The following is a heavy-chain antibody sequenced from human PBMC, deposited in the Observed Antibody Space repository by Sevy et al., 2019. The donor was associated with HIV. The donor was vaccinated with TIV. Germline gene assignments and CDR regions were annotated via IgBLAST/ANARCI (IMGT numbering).Heavy chain of an antibody. CDR2: FDPEDGET. CDR1: GYTLTQLS. Sequence: ASVKVSCKVSGYTLTQLSMHWVRQAPGKGLEWMGSFDPEDGETLYAQKFQGRVTMTEDTSTDKAYMELRSLGSEDTAVYYCATTKDYYDSSGSPFDYWGQGTLVTVSS. D-gene: IGHD3-22*01. J-gene: IGHJ4*02. V-gene: IGHV1-24*01. CDR3: ATTKDYYDSSGSPFDY.